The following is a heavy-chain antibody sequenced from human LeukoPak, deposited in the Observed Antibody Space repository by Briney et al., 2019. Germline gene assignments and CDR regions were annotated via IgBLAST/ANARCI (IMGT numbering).Heavy chain of an antibody. CDR1: GFTFRDHY. CDR2: ISGSGSDK. Sequence: GMSLRLSCGASGFTFRDHYMTWIRQAPGKGLEWVSSISGSGSDKFYSNSVKGRFSVSRDNVKNSLYLELTTLRAEDTAAYYCANSPSYSSGWFLNWGQGVLVTVSS. J-gene: IGHJ4*02. V-gene: IGHV3-11*01. CDR3: ANSPSYSSGWFLN. D-gene: IGHD6-19*01.